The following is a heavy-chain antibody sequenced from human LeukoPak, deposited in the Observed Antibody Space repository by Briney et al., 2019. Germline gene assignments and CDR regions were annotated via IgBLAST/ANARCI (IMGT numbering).Heavy chain of an antibody. CDR2: IYPSDTDT. CDR1: GYSLTDFW. V-gene: IGHV5-51*01. D-gene: IGHD1-7*01. J-gene: IGHJ4*02. Sequence: GESLKISCTGSGYSLTDFWIGWVRQMPGEGLVWIGMIYPSDTDTKYSPSFQGQVTISADKSTSTAYLHWNSLKASDSAIYYCARLPVSGTHFDTWGRGTLVTVSS. CDR3: ARLPVSGTHFDT.